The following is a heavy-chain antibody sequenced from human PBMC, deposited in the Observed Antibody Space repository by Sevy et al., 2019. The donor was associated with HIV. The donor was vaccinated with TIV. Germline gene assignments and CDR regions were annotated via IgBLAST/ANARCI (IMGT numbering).Heavy chain of an antibody. D-gene: IGHD6-13*01. CDR3: AKDRITAARFQH. CDR2: ISGSGGST. Sequence: GGSLRLSCAASGFIFSGYGMSLVRQAPGQGLEWVSAISGSGGSTYYADSVKGRFTISRDNFRNTLYLQMNSLRAEDTAVYYCAKDRITAARFQHWGQGTLVTVSS. CDR1: GFIFSGYG. J-gene: IGHJ1*01. V-gene: IGHV3-23*01.